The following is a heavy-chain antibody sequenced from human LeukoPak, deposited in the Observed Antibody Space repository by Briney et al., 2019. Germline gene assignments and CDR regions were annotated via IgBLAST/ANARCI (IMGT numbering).Heavy chain of an antibody. Sequence: GGSPRLSCAASGFTLSSYAMSWVRQGPGKGLEWVSAISVSGNTYHADSVKGRFTISRDSYKNTLYLQMNSLRAGDAAVYYCAKAPVTTCSGAYCYPFDYWSQGTLVTVSS. CDR2: ISVSGNT. CDR3: AKAPVTTCSGAYCYPFDY. V-gene: IGHV3-23*01. J-gene: IGHJ4*02. CDR1: GFTLSSYA. D-gene: IGHD2-15*01.